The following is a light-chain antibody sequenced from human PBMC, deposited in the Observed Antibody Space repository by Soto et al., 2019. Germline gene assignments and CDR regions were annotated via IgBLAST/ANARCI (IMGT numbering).Light chain of an antibody. V-gene: IGKV3-20*01. CDR1: QRITNNF. J-gene: IGKJ2*01. Sequence: EIVLTQSPGALSLSPGERATLSCRASQRITNNFLAWFQQKPGLAPRLLIHGASTRASGAPGRSSGGGSGTDFVLTISRLEPEDFAVYYCQQYGRSPFTFGQGTKLQIK. CDR3: QQYGRSPFT. CDR2: GAS.